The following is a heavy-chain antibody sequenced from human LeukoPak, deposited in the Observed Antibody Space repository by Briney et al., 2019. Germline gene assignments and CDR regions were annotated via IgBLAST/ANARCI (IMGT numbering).Heavy chain of an antibody. V-gene: IGHV6-1*01. D-gene: IGHD3-3*02. CDR3: TRDIRGPTFAYNWFDS. J-gene: IGHJ5*01. Sequence: SQTLSLTCAISGDSVSSNSATWNWIRQSPSRGLEWLGRTYYRSNWFRDYSVSIKSRITISPDTSKNHFSLQLNSVTPEDTAVYYCTRDIRGPTFAYNWFDSWGPGTLVSVSS. CDR1: GDSVSSNSAT. CDR2: TYYRSNWFR.